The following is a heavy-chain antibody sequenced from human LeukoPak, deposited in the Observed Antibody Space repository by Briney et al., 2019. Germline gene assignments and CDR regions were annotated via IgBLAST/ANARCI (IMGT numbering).Heavy chain of an antibody. CDR1: GGTFSSYA. V-gene: IGHV1-18*01. CDR3: ARARGARGHFDY. D-gene: IGHD1-26*01. CDR2: ISAYNGNT. Sequence: GASVKVSCKASGGTFSSYAISWVRQALGQGLEWMGWISAYNGNTNYAQKLQGRVTMTTDTSTSTAYMELRSLRSDDTAVYYCARARGARGHFDYWGQGTLVTVSS. J-gene: IGHJ4*02.